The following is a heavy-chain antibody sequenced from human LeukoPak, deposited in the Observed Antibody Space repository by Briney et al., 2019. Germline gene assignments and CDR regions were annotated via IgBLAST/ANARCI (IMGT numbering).Heavy chain of an antibody. CDR3: ARGQDIVVVVAATGNWFDP. J-gene: IGHJ5*02. Sequence: PSQTLSLTCAVSGGSISSGGYSWSWIRQPPGKGLEWIGYIYYSGSTYYNPSLKSRVTISVDTSKNQFSLKLSSVTAADTAVYYCARGQDIVVVVAATGNWFDPWGQGTLVTVSS. D-gene: IGHD2-15*01. V-gene: IGHV4-30-4*07. CDR1: GGSISSGGYS. CDR2: IYYSGST.